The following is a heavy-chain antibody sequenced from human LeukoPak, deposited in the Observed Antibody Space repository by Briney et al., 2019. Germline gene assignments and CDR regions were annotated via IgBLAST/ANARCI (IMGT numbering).Heavy chain of an antibody. Sequence: ASVKVSCKASGYTFTGYYMHWVRQAPGQGLELVGWINPNSGGTNYAQKFQGRVTMSRDTSISTAYMELSRLRSDDTAVYYCAREDYDFWSGSSGHYMDVWGKGTTVTVSS. V-gene: IGHV1-2*02. CDR2: INPNSGGT. D-gene: IGHD3-3*01. CDR1: GYTFTGYY. CDR3: AREDYDFWSGSSGHYMDV. J-gene: IGHJ6*03.